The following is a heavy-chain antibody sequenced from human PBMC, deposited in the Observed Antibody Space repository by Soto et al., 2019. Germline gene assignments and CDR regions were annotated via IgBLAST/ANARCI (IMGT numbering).Heavy chain of an antibody. V-gene: IGHV4-59*01. Sequence: QVQLQESGPGLVKPSETLSLTCTVSGGSISTYYWSWIRQPPGKGLEWIRYIHYSGSTSHNPPLNNRVTISVDTSKNPFSRKLSSVPAANTAVYDCARESSSFENWGQGTLVSVSS. CDR2: IHYSGST. CDR3: ARESSSFEN. D-gene: IGHD6-19*01. J-gene: IGHJ4*02. CDR1: GGSISTYY.